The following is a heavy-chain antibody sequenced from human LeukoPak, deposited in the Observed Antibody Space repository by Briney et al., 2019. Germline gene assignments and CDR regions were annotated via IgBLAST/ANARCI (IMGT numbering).Heavy chain of an antibody. Sequence: SVKVSCKASGGVFTTYAVSWVRQAPGQGLEWMGSIIPFLGTTNYAQKFQGRVTITADEPTRTAYMELTYVRSDDTAVYYCTIIPNVILFTHYFGYWGQGTLVTVSS. CDR3: TIIPNVILFTHYFGY. D-gene: IGHD2-21*01. CDR1: GGVFTTYA. J-gene: IGHJ4*02. V-gene: IGHV1-69*11. CDR2: IIPFLGTT.